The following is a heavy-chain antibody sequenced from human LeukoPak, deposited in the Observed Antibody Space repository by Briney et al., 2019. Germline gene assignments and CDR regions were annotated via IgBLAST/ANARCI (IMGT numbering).Heavy chain of an antibody. CDR3: ARGTTMLAAEY. V-gene: IGHV1-46*01. CDR2: INPGSGAT. J-gene: IGHJ4*02. CDR1: GCTFTSYY. Sequence: ASVKVSCKASGCTFTSYYIHWVRQAPGQGLEWMGIINPGSGATNYAQKFQGRVTMTRDTSTSTVYVELSSLRAEDTAVYYCARGTTMLAAEYWGQGTLVTVSS. D-gene: IGHD3-10*01.